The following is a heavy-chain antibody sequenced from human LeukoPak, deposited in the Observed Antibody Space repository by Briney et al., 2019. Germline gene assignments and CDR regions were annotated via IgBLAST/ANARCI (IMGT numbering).Heavy chain of an antibody. Sequence: SETLSLTCTVSGYSISSGYYWGWIRQPPGKGLEWIGSIYHSGSTYYNPSLKSRVTISVDTSKNQFSLKLSSVTAADTAVYYCARHEGQSWSGYYSAFDYWGQGTLVTVPS. V-gene: IGHV4-38-2*02. CDR1: GYSISSGYY. CDR3: ARHEGQSWSGYYSAFDY. D-gene: IGHD3-3*01. CDR2: IYHSGST. J-gene: IGHJ4*02.